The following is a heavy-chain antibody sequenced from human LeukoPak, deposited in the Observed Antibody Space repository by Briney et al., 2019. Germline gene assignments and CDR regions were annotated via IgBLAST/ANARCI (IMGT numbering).Heavy chain of an antibody. V-gene: IGHV4-59*01. CDR1: GGSISSYY. D-gene: IGHD4-17*01. CDR3: ARDRGYGDYGWYFDL. J-gene: IGHJ2*01. Sequence: SETLSLTCTVSGGSISSYYWSWIRQPPGKGLEWIGYIYYSGSTNYNPSLKSRVTISVDTSKNQFSLKLSSVTAADTAVYYCARDRGYGDYGWYFDLWGRGTLVTVSS. CDR2: IYYSGST.